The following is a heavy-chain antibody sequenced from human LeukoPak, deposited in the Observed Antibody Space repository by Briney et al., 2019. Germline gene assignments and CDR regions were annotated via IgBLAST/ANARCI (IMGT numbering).Heavy chain of an antibody. Sequence: GGSLRLSXAASGFTFSSYEMNWIRQAPGKGLEWVSYISSSGSTIYYADSVKGRFTISRDNAKNSLYLQMNSLRAEDTAVYYCARRTGTTISWFDPWGQGTLVTVSS. CDR2: ISSSGSTI. CDR3: ARRTGTTISWFDP. V-gene: IGHV3-48*03. D-gene: IGHD1-7*01. J-gene: IGHJ5*02. CDR1: GFTFSSYE.